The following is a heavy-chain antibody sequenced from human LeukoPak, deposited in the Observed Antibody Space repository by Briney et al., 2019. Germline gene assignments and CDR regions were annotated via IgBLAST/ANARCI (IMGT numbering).Heavy chain of an antibody. CDR3: AKYAVVSPTTVRYFDY. J-gene: IGHJ4*02. D-gene: IGHD4-17*01. CDR2: ISGSDTST. Sequence: GGSLRLSCAVSGFTFSTYAMIWVRQAPGKGLEWVSTISGSDTSTYYADSVKGRFTISRDDSKNTLYLQMNSLRPDDTAIYYCAKYAVVSPTTVRYFDYWGQGTLVTVSS. CDR1: GFTFSTYA. V-gene: IGHV3-23*01.